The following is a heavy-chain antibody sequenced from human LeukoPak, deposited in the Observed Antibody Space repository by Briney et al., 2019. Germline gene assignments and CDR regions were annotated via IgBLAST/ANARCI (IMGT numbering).Heavy chain of an antibody. CDR3: ARLGLLWFGELLSIDY. CDR2: ISVYNGYT. D-gene: IGHD3-10*01. V-gene: IGHV1-18*01. J-gene: IGHJ4*02. CDR1: GYTFTSFG. Sequence: EASVKVSCKASGYTFTSFGISWVRQAPGQGLEWMGWISVYNGYTNYAQKLQGRVTMTTDTSTSTAYMELRSLRSDDTAVYYCARLGLLWFGELLSIDYWGQGTLVTVSS.